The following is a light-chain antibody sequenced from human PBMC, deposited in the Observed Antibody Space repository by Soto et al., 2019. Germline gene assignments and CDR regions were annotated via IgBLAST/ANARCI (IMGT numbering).Light chain of an antibody. V-gene: IGKV3-15*01. CDR1: QTVTYN. CDR3: QHYNNWPFT. CDR2: GAS. J-gene: IGKJ3*01. Sequence: EMVMTQSPATLSVSPGETATLSCRASQTVTYNLAWYQQTPGQAPRLLIYGASTRATGIPSRFSGSGSGTEFTLTISSLQSEDFAVYYCQHYNNWPFTFGPGTKVDI.